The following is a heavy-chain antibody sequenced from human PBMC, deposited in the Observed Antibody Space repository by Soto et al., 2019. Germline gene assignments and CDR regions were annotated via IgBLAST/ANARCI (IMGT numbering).Heavy chain of an antibody. Sequence: QVQVVESGGGVVQPGRSLRLSCAASGFTFSAYGMHWVRQAPGKGLEWVAVIWHDGSNKYYADSVKGRFTISRDNSKNTLYLQMNRLRAEDTAVYYCARPRNMYHCNDGGCDIWGQGTTVTVSS. CDR1: GFTFSAYG. CDR3: ARPRNMYHCNDGGCDI. V-gene: IGHV3-33*01. D-gene: IGHD1-1*01. J-gene: IGHJ3*02. CDR2: IWHDGSNK.